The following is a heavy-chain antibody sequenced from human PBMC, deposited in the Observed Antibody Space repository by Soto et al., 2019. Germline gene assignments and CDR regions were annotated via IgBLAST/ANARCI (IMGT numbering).Heavy chain of an antibody. D-gene: IGHD3-16*01. Sequence: GGSLRLSCAASGFTFRSFTMNWVRQAPGKGLEWVSTISSNSAYIYYTDALRGRFTVSRDNAKNSLHLQMNSLRAEDTAVYYCARVYVPAGGNLWFESWGQGTLVTVSS. CDR3: ARVYVPAGGNLWFES. J-gene: IGHJ5*01. CDR2: ISSNSAYI. V-gene: IGHV3-21*01. CDR1: GFTFRSFT.